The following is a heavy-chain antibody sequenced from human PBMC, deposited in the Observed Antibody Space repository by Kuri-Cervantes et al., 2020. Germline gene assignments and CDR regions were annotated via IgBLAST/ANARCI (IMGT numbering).Heavy chain of an antibody. Sequence: GESLKISCAASGFTFSSYAMHWVRQAPGKGLEWVAVISYDGSNKYYADSVKSRFTISRDNSKNTLHLQMNSLRAEDTALYYCARGPYYFDLWGRGTLVTVSS. CDR2: ISYDGSNK. V-gene: IGHV3-30-3*01. J-gene: IGHJ4*02. CDR1: GFTFSSYA. CDR3: ARGPYYFDL.